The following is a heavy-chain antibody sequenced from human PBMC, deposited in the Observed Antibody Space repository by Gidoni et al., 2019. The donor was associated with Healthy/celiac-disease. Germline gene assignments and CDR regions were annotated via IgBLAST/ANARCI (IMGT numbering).Heavy chain of an antibody. Sequence: EVQLVESGGGLVKPGGSLSLSCAASGFTFSSYSMNWVRQAPGKGLEWVSSISSSSSYIYYADSVKGRFTISRDNAKNSLYLQMNSLRAEDTAVYYCARDEPDVVVAATMVFFDYWGQGTLVTVSS. CDR2: ISSSSSYI. CDR1: GFTFSSYS. V-gene: IGHV3-21*01. CDR3: ARDEPDVVVAATMVFFDY. J-gene: IGHJ4*02. D-gene: IGHD2-15*01.